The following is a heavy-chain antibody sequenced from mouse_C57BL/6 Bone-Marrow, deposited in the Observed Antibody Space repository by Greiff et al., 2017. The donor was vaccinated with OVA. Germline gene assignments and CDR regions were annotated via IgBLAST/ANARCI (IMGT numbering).Heavy chain of an antibody. CDR1: GFTFSNYW. J-gene: IGHJ2*01. CDR2: IRLKSDNYAT. D-gene: IGHD2-1*01. CDR3: TVPLYYYGNHFDY. V-gene: IGHV6-3*01. Sequence: EVQRVESGGGLVQPGGSMKLSCVASGFTFSNYWMNWVRQSPEKGLEWVAQIRLKSDNYATHYAESVKGRFTISRDDSKSSVYLQMNNLRAEDTGIYYCTVPLYYYGNHFDYWGQGTTLTVSS.